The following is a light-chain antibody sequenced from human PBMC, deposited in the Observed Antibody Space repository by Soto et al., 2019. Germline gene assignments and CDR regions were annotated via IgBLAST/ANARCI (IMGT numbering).Light chain of an antibody. CDR3: QQYGSSGT. J-gene: IGKJ1*01. Sequence: EIVLTLSPGPLSLSPGERSTLSCMASQSVSNNYLAWYQQKPGQAPRLLIYGASNRATGIPDRFSGSGSGTDFTLTISRLEPEDFAVYYCQQYGSSGTFGQGTKVDIK. CDR2: GAS. V-gene: IGKV3-20*01. CDR1: QSVSNNY.